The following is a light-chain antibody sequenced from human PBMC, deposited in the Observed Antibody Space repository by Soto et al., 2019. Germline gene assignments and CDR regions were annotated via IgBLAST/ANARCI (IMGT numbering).Light chain of an antibody. J-gene: IGLJ1*01. CDR3: WSYAGSFTYV. Sequence: QSVLTQPASVSGSPGQSITICCTGSSSDVGSYTLVSWYQQHPGKVPKLMIYEVSKRPSGVSVRFSGSRSGNTASLTISGLQAEDEADYFCWSYAGSFTYVFGTGTKVTVL. CDR1: SSDVGSYTL. CDR2: EVS. V-gene: IGLV2-23*02.